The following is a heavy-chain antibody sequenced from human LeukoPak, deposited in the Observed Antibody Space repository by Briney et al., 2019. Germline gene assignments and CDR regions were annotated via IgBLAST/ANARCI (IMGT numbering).Heavy chain of an antibody. CDR2: IRSDANNK. CDR3: AREGGGGYFDY. V-gene: IGHV3-33*01. D-gene: IGHD2-15*01. CDR1: GFNFRNYD. J-gene: IGHJ4*02. Sequence: GGSLRLSCAASGFNFRNYDMHWVRQAPGKGLEWVASIRSDANNKYYADSVKGRFTISRDNSKNTLYLQMNSLRAEDTAVYYCAREGGGGYFDYWGQGTLVTVSS.